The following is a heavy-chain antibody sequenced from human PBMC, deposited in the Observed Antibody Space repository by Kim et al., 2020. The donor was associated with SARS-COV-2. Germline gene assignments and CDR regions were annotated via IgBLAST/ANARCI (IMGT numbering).Heavy chain of an antibody. J-gene: IGHJ5*02. D-gene: IGHD3-10*02. CDR3: AKDHLTRVRGINNWFDP. Sequence: GGSLRLSCAASGFTFSSYAMIWVRQAPGKGLEWVTGISGSGANTYYADSVKGRFTISRDNSKNTLYLQMNRLRAEDTAVYFCAKDHLTRVRGINNWFDPWGQGTLVTVSS. V-gene: IGHV3-23*01. CDR1: GFTFSSYA. CDR2: ISGSGANT.